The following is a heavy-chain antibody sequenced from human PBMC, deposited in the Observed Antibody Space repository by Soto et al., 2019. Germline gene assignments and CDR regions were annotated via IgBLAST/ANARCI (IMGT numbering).Heavy chain of an antibody. D-gene: IGHD4-17*01. CDR3: ATSEIYGVLDY. CDR2: IIPILGIA. Sequence: QVQLVQSGAEVKKPGSSVKVSCKASGGTFSSYTISWVRQAPGQGLEWMGRIIPILGIANYAQKFQGRVTITADKSTSTAYMELSSLRSEDTAVYYCATSEIYGVLDYWGQGTLVPVSS. CDR1: GGTFSSYT. J-gene: IGHJ4*02. V-gene: IGHV1-69*02.